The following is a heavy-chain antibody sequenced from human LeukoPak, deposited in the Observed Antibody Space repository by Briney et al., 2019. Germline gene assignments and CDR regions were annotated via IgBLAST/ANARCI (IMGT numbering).Heavy chain of an antibody. CDR1: GFTFRSYW. V-gene: IGHV3-7*04. J-gene: IGHJ5*02. CDR2: IKQDGSEK. Sequence: GGSLRLSCAGSGFTFRSYWMNWVRRAPGEGLEWVANIKQDGSEKYYVDSVKGRFTISKDNAKNSLYLQMDSLRAEDTAVYYCAREWVSWGQGTLVTVSS. CDR3: AREWVS.